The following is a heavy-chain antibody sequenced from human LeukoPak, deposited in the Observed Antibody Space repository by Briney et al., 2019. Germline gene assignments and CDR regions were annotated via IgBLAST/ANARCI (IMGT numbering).Heavy chain of an antibody. J-gene: IGHJ4*02. CDR1: GGSFSGYY. Sequence: SETLSLTCAVYGGSFSGYYWSWIRQPPGKGLEWIGEINHSGSTNYNPSLKSRVTISADTSKNQFSLKLSSVTAADTAVYYCARLKLAYCGGDCYSFLRFWRGYYFDYWGQGTLVTVSS. D-gene: IGHD2-21*02. V-gene: IGHV4-34*01. CDR2: INHSGST. CDR3: ARLKLAYCGGDCYSFLRFWRGYYFDY.